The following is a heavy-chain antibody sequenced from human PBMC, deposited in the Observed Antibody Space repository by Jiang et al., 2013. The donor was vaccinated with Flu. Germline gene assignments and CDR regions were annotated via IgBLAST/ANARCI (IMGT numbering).Heavy chain of an antibody. J-gene: IGHJ4*02. D-gene: IGHD3-10*01. CDR3: ARDQGVTMVRGVITSPDY. Sequence: GAEVKKPGASVKVSCKASGYTFTSYGISWVRQAPGQGLEWMGWISAYNGNTNYAQKLQGRVTMTTDTSTSTAYMELRSLRSDDTAVYYCARDQGVTMVRGVITSPDYWGQGTLVTVSS. CDR2: ISAYNGNT. V-gene: IGHV1-18*01. CDR1: GYTFTSYG.